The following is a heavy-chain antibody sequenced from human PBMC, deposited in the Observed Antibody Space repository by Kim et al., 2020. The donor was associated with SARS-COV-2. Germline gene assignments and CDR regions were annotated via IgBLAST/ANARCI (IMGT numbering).Heavy chain of an antibody. V-gene: IGHV3-53*01. CDR1: GFTVSSNY. Sequence: GGSLRLSCAASGFTVSSNYMSWVRQAPGKGLEWVSVIYSGGSTYYADSVTGRFTISRDNSKNTLYLHMNSLRAEDTAGYYCARSIEYSSALIRKDYWYC. D-gene: IGHD6-6*01. CDR3: ARSIEYSSALIRKDYWYC. J-gene: IGHJ2*01. CDR2: IYSGGST.